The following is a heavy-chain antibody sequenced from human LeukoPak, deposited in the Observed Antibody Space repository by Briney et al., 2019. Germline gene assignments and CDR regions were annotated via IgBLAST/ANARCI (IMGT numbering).Heavy chain of an antibody. CDR1: GFNLDDYA. CDR2: IDWNSGSI. V-gene: IGHV3-9*01. D-gene: IGHD6-6*01. Sequence: GGSLRLSCAASGFNLDDYAMHWVRQAPGKGLEWVSGIDWNSGSIAYADTVRGRFTISRDNAKPPVYLQMSSLRTEDTALYYCAKDKGIGIAARREFDYWGQGTLVTVSS. J-gene: IGHJ4*02. CDR3: AKDKGIGIAARREFDY.